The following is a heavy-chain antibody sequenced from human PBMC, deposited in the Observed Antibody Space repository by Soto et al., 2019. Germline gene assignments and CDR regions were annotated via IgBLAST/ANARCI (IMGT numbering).Heavy chain of an antibody. CDR3: ARDRGVATTFDY. D-gene: IGHD5-12*01. CDR1: GGTFSIYA. V-gene: IGHV1-69*13. CDR2: IIPIFGTA. Sequence: SVKVSGKASGGTFSIYAISWVLQAPLQGRDWMGGIIPIFGTANYAQKFQGRVTITADESTSTAYMELSSLRSEDTAVYYCARDRGVATTFDYWGQGTLVTVSS. J-gene: IGHJ4*02.